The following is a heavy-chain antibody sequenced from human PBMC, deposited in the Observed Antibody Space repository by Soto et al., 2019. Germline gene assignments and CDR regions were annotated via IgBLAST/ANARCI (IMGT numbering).Heavy chain of an antibody. CDR2: IYYSGST. D-gene: IGHD3-22*01. J-gene: IGHJ4*02. Sequence: TLSLTCTVSGGSISSGGYYWSWIRQHPGKGLEWIGYIYYSGSTYYNPSLKSRVTISVDTSKNQFSLKLSSVTAADTAVYYCARGMDYYDSSGYYCLDYWGQGTLVTVSS. CDR1: GGSISSGGYY. CDR3: ARGMDYYDSSGYYCLDY. V-gene: IGHV4-31*03.